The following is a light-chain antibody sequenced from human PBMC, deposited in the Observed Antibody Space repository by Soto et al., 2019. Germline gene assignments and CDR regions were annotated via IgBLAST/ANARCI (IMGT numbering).Light chain of an antibody. Sequence: DIQMTQSPSSLSASVGDRVTITCQASQDISNYLNWYQQKPGKAPKLLIYDASNLETGVPSRFSGSGSGTDFTFTISSLQPEDSATYYCQQKTFGQGPKVEIK. J-gene: IGKJ1*01. CDR2: DAS. V-gene: IGKV1-33*01. CDR1: QDISNY. CDR3: QQKT.